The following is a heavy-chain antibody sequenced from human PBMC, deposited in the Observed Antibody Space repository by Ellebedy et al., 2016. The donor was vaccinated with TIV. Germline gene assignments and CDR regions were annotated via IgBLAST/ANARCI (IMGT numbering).Heavy chain of an antibody. Sequence: SETLSLTCTVSGGSINSGNYYWSWIRQPPGKGLEWIGCIFYSGSTYYNPSLNSRLRISLDTSKNQFSLKLRSVTAADAAVYFCARASSFGGVIALEYWGQGTLVTVSS. CDR2: IFYSGST. D-gene: IGHD3-16*02. V-gene: IGHV4-30-4*01. CDR1: GGSINSGNYY. CDR3: ARASSFGGVIALEY. J-gene: IGHJ4*02.